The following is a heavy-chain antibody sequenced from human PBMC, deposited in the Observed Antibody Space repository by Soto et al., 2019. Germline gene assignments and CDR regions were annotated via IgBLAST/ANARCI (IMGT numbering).Heavy chain of an antibody. CDR2: IYYSGDT. CDR1: GGSISSGGYF. J-gene: IGHJ4*02. Sequence: QVQLQESGPGLVKPSQTLSLTCTVSGGSISSGGYFWSWIRQHPGKGLDWIGYIYYSGDTYYNPSLESRLTISVDTSKNQFPLKLSSVTAADTAGCYCARGVDFGGNSYFDYWGQGTLVTVSS. V-gene: IGHV4-31*03. CDR3: ARGVDFGGNSYFDY. D-gene: IGHD4-17*01.